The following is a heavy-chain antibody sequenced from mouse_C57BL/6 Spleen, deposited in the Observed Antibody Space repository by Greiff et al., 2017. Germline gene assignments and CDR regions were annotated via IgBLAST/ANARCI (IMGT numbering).Heavy chain of an antibody. CDR2: IHPNSGST. Sequence: QVQLQQPGAELVKPGASVTLSCKASGYTFTSYWMHWVKQRPGQGLEWIGMIHPNSGSTNYNEKFKSKATLTVDKSSSTAYMQLRSLTSEDSAVYYCARGNGNFYYYAMDDWGQGTSGTVSS. D-gene: IGHD2-1*01. CDR1: GYTFTSYW. V-gene: IGHV1-64*01. CDR3: ARGNGNFYYYAMDD. J-gene: IGHJ4*01.